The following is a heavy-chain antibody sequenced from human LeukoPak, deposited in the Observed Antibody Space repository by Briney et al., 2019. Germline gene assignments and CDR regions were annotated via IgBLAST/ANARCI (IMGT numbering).Heavy chain of an antibody. CDR1: GFTFSSYS. Sequence: GGSLRLSCAASGFTFSSYSMNWVRQAPGKGLERVSSISSSSSYIYYADSVKGRFTISRDNAKNSLYLQMNSLRAEDTAVYYCARERSTMIVVVINSYSDYWGQGTLVTVSS. V-gene: IGHV3-21*01. J-gene: IGHJ4*02. CDR3: ARERSTMIVVVINSYSDY. CDR2: ISSSSSYI. D-gene: IGHD3-22*01.